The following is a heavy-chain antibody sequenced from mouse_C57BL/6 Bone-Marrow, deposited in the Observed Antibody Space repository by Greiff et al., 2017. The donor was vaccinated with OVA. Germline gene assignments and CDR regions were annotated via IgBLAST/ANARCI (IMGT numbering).Heavy chain of an antibody. D-gene: IGHD1-3*01. CDR2: INPSTGGT. CDR3: ARKIYQAWFAY. CDR1: GYSFTGYY. V-gene: IGHV1-42*01. Sequence: VQLKQSGPELVKPGASVKISCKASGYSFTGYYMNWVKQSPEKSLEWIGEINPSTGGTTYNQKFKAKATLTVDKSSSTAYMQLKSLTSEDSAVYYCARKIYQAWFAYWGQGTLVTVSA. J-gene: IGHJ3*01.